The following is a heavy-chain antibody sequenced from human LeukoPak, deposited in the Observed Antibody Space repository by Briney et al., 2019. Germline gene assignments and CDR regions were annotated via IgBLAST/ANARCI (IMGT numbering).Heavy chain of an antibody. CDR1: GGTFSSYA. J-gene: IGHJ4*02. CDR2: IIPIFGTA. V-gene: IGHV1-69*13. CDR3: ARAPPLYSSFYFDY. Sequence: ASVKVSCKASGGTFSSYAISWVRQAPGQGLEWMGGIIPIFGTANYAQKFQGRVTITADESTSTAYTELSSLRSEDTAVYYCARAPPLYSSFYFDYWGQGTLVTVSS. D-gene: IGHD6-6*01.